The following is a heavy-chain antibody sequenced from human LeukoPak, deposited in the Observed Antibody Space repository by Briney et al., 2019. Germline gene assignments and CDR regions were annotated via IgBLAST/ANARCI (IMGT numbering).Heavy chain of an antibody. V-gene: IGHV3-21*04. CDR3: ARAGGWYGGEYFDY. CDR2: ISSSSSYI. J-gene: IGHJ4*02. D-gene: IGHD6-19*01. Sequence: GGSLRLSCAASGFTFSSYSMNWVRQAPGKGLEWVSSISSSSSYIYYADSVKGRFTISRDNSKNTLYLQMNSLRAEDTAVYYCARAGGWYGGEYFDYWGQGTLVTVSS. CDR1: GFTFSSYS.